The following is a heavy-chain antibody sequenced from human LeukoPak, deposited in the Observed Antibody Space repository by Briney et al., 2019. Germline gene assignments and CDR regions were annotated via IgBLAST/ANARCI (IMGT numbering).Heavy chain of an antibody. Sequence: ASVKVSCKASGYTFTGYYMHWVRQAPGKGLEWVGWINPNSGGTNYAHNLQGRVTMTRDTSINTAYMELSRLRSDDTAVYYCARLVDRGEPRPLGYWGQGTLVTVSS. CDR2: INPNSGGT. D-gene: IGHD1-26*01. J-gene: IGHJ4*02. V-gene: IGHV1-2*02. CDR1: GYTFTGYY. CDR3: ARLVDRGEPRPLGY.